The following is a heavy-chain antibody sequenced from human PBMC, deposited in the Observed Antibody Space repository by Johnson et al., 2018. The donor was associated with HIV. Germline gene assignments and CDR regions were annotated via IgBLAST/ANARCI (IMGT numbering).Heavy chain of an antibody. D-gene: IGHD5-18*01. V-gene: IGHV3-30*02. J-gene: IGHJ3*02. CDR2: IRYDGSNK. CDR1: GFTFSSYG. CDR3: AKDRYGGAFDI. Sequence: VQLVESGGGVVQPGGSLRLSCAASGFTFSSYGMHWVRQAPGKGLEWVAFIRYDGSNKYYADSVKGRFTISRDNSKNTLYLQMNSLRAEDTAVYYCAKDRYGGAFDICGQGTMVTVSS.